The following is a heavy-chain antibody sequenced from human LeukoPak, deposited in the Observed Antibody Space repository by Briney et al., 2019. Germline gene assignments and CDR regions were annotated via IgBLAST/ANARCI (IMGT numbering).Heavy chain of an antibody. D-gene: IGHD3-9*01. CDR2: INPSGGST. CDR3: AREGNPVYNILTGYYF. Sequence: ASVKVSCKASGYTFTSYYMHWVRQAPGQGLEWMGIINPSGGSTSYAQKFQGRVTMTRDMSTSKVYMELSSLRSEDTVVYYCAREGNPVYNILTGYYFWGQGTLVTVSS. J-gene: IGHJ4*02. CDR1: GYTFTSYY. V-gene: IGHV1-46*01.